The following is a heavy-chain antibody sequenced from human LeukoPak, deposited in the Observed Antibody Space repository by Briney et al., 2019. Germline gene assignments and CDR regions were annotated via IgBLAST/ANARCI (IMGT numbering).Heavy chain of an antibody. Sequence: GASVKVSCKASGYTFTGYYMHWVRQAPGQGLEWMGWIYPNSGGTNYAQKFQGRVTMTRDTSISTAYMELSRLRSDDTAVYYCARDRSGYDLNWFDPWGQGTLVTVSS. J-gene: IGHJ5*02. CDR1: GYTFTGYY. V-gene: IGHV1-2*02. CDR2: IYPNSGGT. CDR3: ARDRSGYDLNWFDP. D-gene: IGHD5-12*01.